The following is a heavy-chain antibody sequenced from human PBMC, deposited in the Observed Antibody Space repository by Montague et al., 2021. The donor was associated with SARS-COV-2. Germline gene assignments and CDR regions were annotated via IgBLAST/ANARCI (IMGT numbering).Heavy chain of an antibody. CDR2: IYWNDDK. CDR3: AHRLPGFQWFGEDTFDY. Sequence: WIRQPPGKALEWLALIYWNDDKRYSPSLKSRLTITKDTSKNQVVLTMTNMDPVDTATYYCAHRLPGFQWFGEDTFDYWGQGTLVTVSS. J-gene: IGHJ4*02. V-gene: IGHV2-5*01. D-gene: IGHD3-10*01.